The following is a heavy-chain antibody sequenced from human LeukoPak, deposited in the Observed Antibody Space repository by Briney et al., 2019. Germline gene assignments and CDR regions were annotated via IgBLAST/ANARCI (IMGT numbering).Heavy chain of an antibody. CDR3: ARDATFYSSSWYGIDY. V-gene: IGHV4-59*01. CDR2: IYYSGST. J-gene: IGHJ4*01. CDR1: GGSISSYY. Sequence: ETLSLTCTVSGGSISSYYWSWIRQPPGKGLEWIGYIYYSGSTNYNPSLKSRVTISVDTSKNQFSLKLSSVTAADTAVYYCARDATFYSSSWYGIDYWGQGTLVTVSS. D-gene: IGHD6-13*01.